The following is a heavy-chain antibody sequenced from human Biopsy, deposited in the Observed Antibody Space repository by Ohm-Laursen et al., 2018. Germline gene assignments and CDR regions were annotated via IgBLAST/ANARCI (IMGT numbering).Heavy chain of an antibody. CDR3: ARDRGYYSDRTVPGYFDL. CDR2: VYYTGST. CDR1: GDSISSYY. J-gene: IGHJ2*01. D-gene: IGHD3-22*01. V-gene: IGHV4-59*01. Sequence: GNLSLTCTVSGDSISSYYWSWIRQPPGKGLQRIGYVYYTGSTDYSPSPQSRVTISVDTSKNHFSLRLRSVTPADTAIYCARDRGYYSDRTVPGYFDLWGRGTLVTVSS.